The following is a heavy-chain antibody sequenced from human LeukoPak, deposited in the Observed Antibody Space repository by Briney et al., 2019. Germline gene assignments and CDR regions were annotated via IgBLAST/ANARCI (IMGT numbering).Heavy chain of an antibody. CDR3: ARVTYGDYRGAPFDY. V-gene: IGHV4-38-2*02. CDR2: IYHSGST. D-gene: IGHD4-17*01. Sequence: SETLSLTCTVSGYSISSGYYWGWIRQPPGKGLEWIGSIYHSGSTYYNPSLKSRVTISVDTSKNQFSLKLSSVTAADTAVYYCARVTYGDYRGAPFDYWGQGTLVTVSS. J-gene: IGHJ4*02. CDR1: GYSISSGYY.